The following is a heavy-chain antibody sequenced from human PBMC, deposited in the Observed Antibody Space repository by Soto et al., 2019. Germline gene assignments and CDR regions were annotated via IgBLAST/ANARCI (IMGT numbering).Heavy chain of an antibody. CDR2: IIPIFGTA. V-gene: IGHV1-69*06. Sequence: QVQLVQSGAEVKKPGSSVKVSCKASGGTFDIYGFNWARQAPGQGLEWMGTIIPIFGTADYAQKFEGRVSITADKSTSTAYMELRSLTSEDTAMYYCARGGIHYYDSSGNAFDYWGQGTLISFSS. CDR3: ARGGIHYYDSSGNAFDY. J-gene: IGHJ4*02. D-gene: IGHD3-22*01. CDR1: GGTFDIYG.